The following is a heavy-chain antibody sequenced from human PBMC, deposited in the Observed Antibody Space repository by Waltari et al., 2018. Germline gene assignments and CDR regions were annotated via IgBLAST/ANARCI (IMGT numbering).Heavy chain of an antibody. CDR3: ATLLGFDY. Sequence: QLVQSGTEVKKPGESLKISCKTSGYSFNNYWIGWVRQMPGKGLEWMGLVDPEDGETIYAEKFQGRVTITADTSTDTAYMELSSLRSEDTAVYYCATLLGFDYWGQGTLVTVSS. CDR2: VDPEDGET. CDR1: GYSFNNYW. J-gene: IGHJ4*02. V-gene: IGHV1-69-2*01.